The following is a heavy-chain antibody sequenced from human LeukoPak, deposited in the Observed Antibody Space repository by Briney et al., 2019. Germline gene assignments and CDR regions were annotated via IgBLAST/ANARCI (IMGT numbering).Heavy chain of an antibody. Sequence: GGSLRLSCAASGVTFSSYSMNWVRQAPGKGLEWVSYISSSGSIICYADSVKGRFTISRDNAKNSVYLQMNSLRAEDTDVYYCARDAWGYYYMDVWGKGTTVTVSS. J-gene: IGHJ6*03. CDR1: GVTFSSYS. CDR2: ISSSGSII. CDR3: ARDAWGYYYMDV. V-gene: IGHV3-48*04. D-gene: IGHD7-27*01.